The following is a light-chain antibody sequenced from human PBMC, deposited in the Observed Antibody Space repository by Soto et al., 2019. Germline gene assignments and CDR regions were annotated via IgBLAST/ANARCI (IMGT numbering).Light chain of an antibody. Sequence: DIQMTQSPSTLSASVGDRVTITCRASQTISAWLAWYQQKPGKAPQLLIYDASRLESGVPSRFSGSGSGTEFTLTISSLQPEDFASYYCQQYNSYSWTFGQGTKVEIK. J-gene: IGKJ1*01. CDR1: QTISAW. CDR3: QQYNSYSWT. V-gene: IGKV1-5*01. CDR2: DAS.